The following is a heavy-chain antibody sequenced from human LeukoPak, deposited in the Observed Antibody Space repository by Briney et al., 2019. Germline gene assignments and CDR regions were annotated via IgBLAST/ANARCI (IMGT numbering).Heavy chain of an antibody. CDR2: ISYDGSNE. CDR1: GFSFSSYT. CDR3: ARDGASLSWFDP. Sequence: PGGPLRLSCAASGFSFSSYTMLWLRQAPGKGLEWVAVISYDGSNEYYADSVKGRFTISRDNSKNTLYLQMNSLRAEDTAVYYCARDGASLSWFDPWGQGTLVTVSS. J-gene: IGHJ5*02. D-gene: IGHD1-26*01. V-gene: IGHV3-30-3*01.